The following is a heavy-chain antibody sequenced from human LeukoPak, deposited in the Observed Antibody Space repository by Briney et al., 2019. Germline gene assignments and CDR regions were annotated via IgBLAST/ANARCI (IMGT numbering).Heavy chain of an antibody. J-gene: IGHJ4*02. CDR2: IDPSDSYT. CDR3: ARQIEAGATSPFDY. CDR1: GYSFTTLY. Sequence: GESLNISCQASGYSFTTLYISWVRQMPGKGLEWMGRIDPSDSYTDYSPAFEGHVTISVDQSINTAFLQWSSLKASDTAMYYCARQIEAGATSPFDYWGQGTLVTVSS. D-gene: IGHD1-26*01. V-gene: IGHV5-10-1*01.